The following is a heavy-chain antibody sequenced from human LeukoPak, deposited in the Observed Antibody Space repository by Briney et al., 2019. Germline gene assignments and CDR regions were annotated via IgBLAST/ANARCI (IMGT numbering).Heavy chain of an antibody. CDR1: GFTFSSYA. J-gene: IGHJ4*02. V-gene: IGHV3-30-3*01. D-gene: IGHD6-19*01. CDR2: LSYDGSNK. CDR3: ARPKGQWLVLDY. Sequence: PGGSLRLSCAASGFTFSSYAMHWVRQAPGKGLEWVAVLSYDGSNKYYADSVKGRFTISGDNSKNTLYLQMNSLRAEDTAVYYCARPKGQWLVLDYWGQGTLVTVSS.